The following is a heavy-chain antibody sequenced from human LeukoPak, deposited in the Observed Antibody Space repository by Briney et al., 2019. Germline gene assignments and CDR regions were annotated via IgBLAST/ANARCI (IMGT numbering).Heavy chain of an antibody. CDR1: GGSLSGYY. Sequence: PSETLSLTCAVYGGSLSGYYWSWIRQPPGKGLEWIGEINRSGRANYKPSLKSRVTILVDTSKKQFSLILSSVTAADTAVYYCARAGGTYYYGAWAFDIWGQGTMVSVSS. J-gene: IGHJ3*02. CDR2: INRSGRA. D-gene: IGHD3-10*01. V-gene: IGHV4-34*01. CDR3: ARAGGTYYYGAWAFDI.